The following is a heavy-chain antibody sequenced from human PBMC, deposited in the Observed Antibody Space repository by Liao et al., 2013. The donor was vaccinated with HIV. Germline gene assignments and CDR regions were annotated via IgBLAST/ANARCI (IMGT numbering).Heavy chain of an antibody. V-gene: IGHV4-59*01. CDR1: DDSISDYY. D-gene: IGHD3-3*01. CDR2: ISSTGKS. Sequence: QMKESGPGLVKPSETLSLTCSVSDDSISDYYWSWIRQSPEKGLEWIGYISSTGKSNYNPSLKSRVTMTTDTSKRQLYLKLNSVTAADTAVYYCARAPSIRIFGVVITPGAFDIWGQGTMVTVSS. CDR3: ARAPSIRIFGVVITPGAFDI. J-gene: IGHJ3*02.